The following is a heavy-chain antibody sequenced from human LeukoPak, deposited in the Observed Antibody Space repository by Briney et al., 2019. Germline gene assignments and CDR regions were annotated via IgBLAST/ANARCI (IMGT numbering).Heavy chain of an antibody. Sequence: GGSLRLSCAVSGFSFSSCAMSWVRQAPGKGLEWVSALSGSGGSTYYADSVKGRFSISRDNSKNTLYLQMDSLRAEDTAVYYCAKDFRYCSSTTCYSFDYWGQGTLVTVSS. CDR2: LSGSGGST. CDR1: GFSFSSCA. J-gene: IGHJ4*02. CDR3: AKDFRYCSSTTCYSFDY. V-gene: IGHV3-23*01. D-gene: IGHD2-2*02.